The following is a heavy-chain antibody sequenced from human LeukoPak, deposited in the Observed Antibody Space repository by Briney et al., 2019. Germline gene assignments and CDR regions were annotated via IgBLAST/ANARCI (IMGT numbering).Heavy chain of an antibody. J-gene: IGHJ4*02. CDR3: ARTYTAVQYFDY. V-gene: IGHV1-2*02. CDR1: GYTFTGYY. D-gene: IGHD2-21*02. CDR2: INPNSGDT. Sequence: ASVKVSCKASGYTFTGYYMHWVRQAPGQGLEWMGWINPNSGDTNYAQQFKGKVTKNRSTSINTAYLELSKLRSDGTDLYLCARTYTAVQYFDYWGQGTLVTVSS.